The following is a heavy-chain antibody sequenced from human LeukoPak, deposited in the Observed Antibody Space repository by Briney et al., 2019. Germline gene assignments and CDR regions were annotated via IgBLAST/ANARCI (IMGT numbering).Heavy chain of an antibody. J-gene: IGHJ4*02. CDR1: GFTFSSYA. V-gene: IGHV3-23*01. CDR2: ISGSGGST. CDR3: AKNPYMDFWSGYPYYFDY. Sequence: GGSLRLSCAASGFTFSSYAMSWVRQAPGKGLEWASGISGSGGSTYYADSVKGRFTISRDNSKNTLYLQMNSLRADDTAVYYCAKNPYMDFWSGYPYYFDYWGQGTLVTVSS. D-gene: IGHD3-3*01.